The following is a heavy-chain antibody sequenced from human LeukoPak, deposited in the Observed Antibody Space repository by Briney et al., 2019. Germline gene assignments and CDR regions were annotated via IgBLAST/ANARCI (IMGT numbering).Heavy chain of an antibody. D-gene: IGHD2-2*01. CDR1: GGSISSYY. J-gene: IGHJ5*02. Sequence: SETLSLTCTVSGGSISSYYWSWIRQPPGKGLEWIGYIYYSGSTNYNPSLKSRVTISVDTSKNQFSLELSSVTAADTAVYYCARVGYCSSTSCYGDSIWFDPWGQGTLVTVSS. CDR2: IYYSGST. CDR3: ARVGYCSSTSCYGDSIWFDP. V-gene: IGHV4-59*01.